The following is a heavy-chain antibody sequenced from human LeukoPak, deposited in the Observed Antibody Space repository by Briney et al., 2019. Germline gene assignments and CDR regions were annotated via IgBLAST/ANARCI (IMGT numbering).Heavy chain of an antibody. J-gene: IGHJ5*02. CDR2: MNPNSGNT. Sequence: ASVKVSCKASGYTFTSYDINWVRQATGQGLEWMGWMNPNSGNTGYAQKFQGRVTMTRNTSISTAYMELSSLRSEDTAVYYCARGAPDYYDSSGNWFDPWGQGTLVTVSS. V-gene: IGHV1-8*01. D-gene: IGHD3-22*01. CDR3: ARGAPDYYDSSGNWFDP. CDR1: GYTFTSYD.